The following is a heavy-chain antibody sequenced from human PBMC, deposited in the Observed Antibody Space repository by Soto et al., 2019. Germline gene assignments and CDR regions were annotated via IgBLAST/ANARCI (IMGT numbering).Heavy chain of an antibody. CDR3: ARGPPAGDFPPPDV. CDR2: INPNSGGT. J-gene: IGHJ6*02. V-gene: IGHV1-2*02. CDR1: GDTFTGYY. Sequence: ASVKVSWKTAGDTFTGYYMHWVRQAPGQGLEWMGWINPNSGGTNYAQKFQGRVTMTRDTSISTAYMELSRLRSDDTAVYYCARGPPAGDFPPPDVWGQGTTVTVSS. D-gene: IGHD3-3*01.